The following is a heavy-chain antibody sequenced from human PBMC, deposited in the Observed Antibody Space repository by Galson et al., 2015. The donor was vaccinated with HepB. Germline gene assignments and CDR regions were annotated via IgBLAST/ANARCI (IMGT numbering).Heavy chain of an antibody. D-gene: IGHD2-15*01. Sequence: SVKVSCKASGYTFTGYYMHWVRQAPGQGLEWMGRINPNSGGTNYAQKFQGRVTMTRDTSISTAYMELSRLRSDDTAVYYCARDPRTEYCSGGSCYPYWGQGTLVTVSS. J-gene: IGHJ4*02. CDR3: ARDPRTEYCSGGSCYPY. V-gene: IGHV1-2*06. CDR1: GYTFTGYY. CDR2: INPNSGGT.